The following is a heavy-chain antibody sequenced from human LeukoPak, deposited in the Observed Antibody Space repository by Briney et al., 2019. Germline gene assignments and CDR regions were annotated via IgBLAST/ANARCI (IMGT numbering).Heavy chain of an antibody. Sequence: PSETLSITCTVSGGSISSYYWSWIRQPPGKGLEWIGYIYYSGSTNYNPSLKSRVTISVDTFKNQFSLKLSSVTAADTAVYYCARLNHSSGDSRRLSWFDPWGQGTLVTVSS. D-gene: IGHD3-22*01. CDR3: ARLNHSSGDSRRLSWFDP. J-gene: IGHJ5*02. V-gene: IGHV4-59*08. CDR1: GGSISSYY. CDR2: IYYSGST.